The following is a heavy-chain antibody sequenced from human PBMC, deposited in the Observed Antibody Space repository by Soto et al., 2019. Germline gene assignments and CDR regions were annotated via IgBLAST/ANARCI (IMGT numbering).Heavy chain of an antibody. D-gene: IGHD3-16*02. CDR3: ARDCEWDFYDYVWGSYRGNTYYYYYGMDV. Sequence: GGSLRLSCAASGFTFSSYATHWVRQAPGKGLEWVAVISYDGSNKYYADSVKGRFTISRDNSKNTLYLQMNSLRAEDTAVYYCARDCEWDFYDYVWGSYRGNTYYYYYGMDVWGQGTTVTVSS. V-gene: IGHV3-30-3*01. CDR2: ISYDGSNK. J-gene: IGHJ6*02. CDR1: GFTFSSYA.